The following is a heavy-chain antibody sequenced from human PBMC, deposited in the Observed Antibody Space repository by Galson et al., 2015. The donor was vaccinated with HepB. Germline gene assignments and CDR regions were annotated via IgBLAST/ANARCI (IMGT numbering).Heavy chain of an antibody. V-gene: IGHV3-23*01. CDR1: GFTFSSYA. D-gene: IGHD2-15*01. CDR2: ISGSGGST. J-gene: IGHJ6*02. CDR3: AKDIPPVVVPPYSYGMDV. Sequence: SLRLSCAASGFTFSSYAMSWVRQAPGKGLEWVSAISGSGGSTYYADSVKGRFTISRDNSKNTLYLQMNSLRAEDTAVYYCAKDIPPVVVPPYSYGMDVWGQGTTVTVSS.